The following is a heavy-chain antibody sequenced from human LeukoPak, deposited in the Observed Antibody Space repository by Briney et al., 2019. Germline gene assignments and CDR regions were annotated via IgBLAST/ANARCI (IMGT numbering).Heavy chain of an antibody. D-gene: IGHD3-22*01. Sequence: SETLSLTCTVSGGSISSGDYYWSWIRQPPGKGLEWIGYIYYSGSTYYNPSLKSRVTISVDTSKNQFSLKLSSVTAADTAVYYCARDLRYYDSSGYYSQFDYWGQGTLVTVSS. CDR1: GGSISSGDYY. V-gene: IGHV4-30-4*01. J-gene: IGHJ4*02. CDR2: IYYSGST. CDR3: ARDLRYYDSSGYYSQFDY.